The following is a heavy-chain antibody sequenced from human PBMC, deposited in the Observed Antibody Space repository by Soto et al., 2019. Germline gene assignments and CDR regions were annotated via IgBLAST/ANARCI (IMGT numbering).Heavy chain of an antibody. Sequence: ESGPTREPTETLMLTCSFSGFSFSSNGVGLGWVRQPPGKALEWLAFVYWDDDKRYKSSLKSRLSITKDTSSNQVSLTMANMDPVDTATDYCVHSPTVTWGQ. V-gene: IGHV2-5*02. D-gene: IGHD2-21*02. CDR3: VHSPTVT. CDR2: VYWDDDK. CDR1: GFSFSSNGVG. J-gene: IGHJ1*01.